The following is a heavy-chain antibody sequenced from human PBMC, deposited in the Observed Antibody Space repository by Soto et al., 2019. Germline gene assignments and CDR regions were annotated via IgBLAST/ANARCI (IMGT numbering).Heavy chain of an antibody. Sequence: QVQLQEAGPGLVRPSETLSLTCTVSGDSISSGDYYWSWIRQSPGKGLEWIGYIYYTGTTYYNPSLASRVTISIDTSKNDFSLKMTSVTAADTAVYYCARVLGTGGLWFDPWGQGTLVNVSS. CDR1: GDSISSGDYY. D-gene: IGHD3-16*01. V-gene: IGHV4-30-4*08. CDR2: IYYTGTT. J-gene: IGHJ5*02. CDR3: ARVLGTGGLWFDP.